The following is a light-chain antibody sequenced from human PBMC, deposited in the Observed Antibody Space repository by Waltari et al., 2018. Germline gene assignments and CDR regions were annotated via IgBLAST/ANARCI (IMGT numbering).Light chain of an antibody. CDR1: ETVNSD. CDR2: GAT. J-gene: IGKJ1*01. V-gene: IGKV1-39*01. CDR3: QQSYSNPPWT. Sequence: EIQMTQSPSSLSASTGDRVIITCRASETVNSDLNWFQQKAGKAPSLLIYGATTLESGVPSRFSGSGSGTEFTLTISSLQPEDFATYICQQSYSNPPWTFGQGTKVEVK.